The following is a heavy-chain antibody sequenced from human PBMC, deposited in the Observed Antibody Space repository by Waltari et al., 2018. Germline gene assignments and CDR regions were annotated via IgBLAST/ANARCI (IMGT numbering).Heavy chain of an antibody. CDR3: ASTPGSPYYHYGMDY. V-gene: IGHV1-8*03. CDR1: GYTFTSYY. Sequence: QVQLVQSGAEVTKPGASVKVSCKASGYTFTSYYINWVRQATGKGLEWMGWMNPKSGKTGYAQKFQGRVTITRNTSISTAYMELSSLRSEDTAVYYCASTPGSPYYHYGMDYWGQGTTVTVSS. CDR2: MNPKSGKT. J-gene: IGHJ6*02.